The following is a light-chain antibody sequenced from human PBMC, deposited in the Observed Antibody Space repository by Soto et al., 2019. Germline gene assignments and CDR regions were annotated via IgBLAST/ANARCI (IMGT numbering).Light chain of an antibody. CDR1: KLGDKF. J-gene: IGLJ3*02. CDR3: QSYDNNLSAWV. V-gene: IGLV3-1*01. CDR2: EDS. Sequence: SYELTQPPSVSVSPGQTASITCSGDKLGDKFASWYQQKPGQSPVLVIYEDSKRPSGIPERFSGSNSGNTATLTITGLQAEDEADYYCQSYDNNLSAWVFGGGTKLTVL.